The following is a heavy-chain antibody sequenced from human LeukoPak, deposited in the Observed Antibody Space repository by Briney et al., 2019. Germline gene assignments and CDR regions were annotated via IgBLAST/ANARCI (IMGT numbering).Heavy chain of an antibody. CDR2: IYYSGDT. Sequence: KTSETLSLTCTVSGGSVSSGSYYCSWIRQPPGKGLEWIGYIYYSGDTNSNPSLKSRVTISVDTSKNQFSLNLSSVTAADTAVYYCAREGLSGSGWFDYWGQGTLVTVSS. J-gene: IGHJ4*02. V-gene: IGHV4-61*01. CDR1: GGSVSSGSYY. CDR3: AREGLSGSGWFDY. D-gene: IGHD6-19*01.